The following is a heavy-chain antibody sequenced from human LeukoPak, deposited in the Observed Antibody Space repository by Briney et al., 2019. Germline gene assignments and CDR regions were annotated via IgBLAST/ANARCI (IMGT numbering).Heavy chain of an antibody. D-gene: IGHD3-10*01. CDR1: GGSFSGYY. CDR2: IYYSGST. V-gene: IGHV4-59*01. CDR3: ARGLEVRGVMDNYYYYYMDV. Sequence: SETLSLTCAVYGGSFSGYYRSWIRQPPGKGLEWIGYIYYSGSTNYNPSLKSRVTISVDTSKNQFSLKLSSVTAADTAVYYCARGLEVRGVMDNYYYYYMDVWGKGTTVTISS. J-gene: IGHJ6*03.